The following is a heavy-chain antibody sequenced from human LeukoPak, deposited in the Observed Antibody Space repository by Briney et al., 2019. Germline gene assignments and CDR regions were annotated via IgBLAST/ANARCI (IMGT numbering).Heavy chain of an antibody. CDR3: ASESVAGGFEY. Sequence: VASVKVSCKASGGTFSSYNFIGVRQAAGQGLEWMGGIIPMQGTPNYAQKFQDRVTISADKSTTTVYMALSSLRYEDTAMYYCASESVAGGFEYWGQGTLVTVSS. J-gene: IGHJ4*02. D-gene: IGHD6-19*01. CDR1: GGTFSSYN. CDR2: IIPMQGTP. V-gene: IGHV1-69*08.